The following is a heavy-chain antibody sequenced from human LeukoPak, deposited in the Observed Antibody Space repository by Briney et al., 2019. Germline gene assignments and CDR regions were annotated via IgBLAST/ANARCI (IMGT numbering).Heavy chain of an antibody. CDR1: GYTFTDYH. Sequence: GASVTVSCKAFGYTFTDYHMHWVRQPPGQGLEWMGWINPNSGDTNSEQKFQGRVTMTRDTTISTAYMELSRLRSDDTAVFYCATLMAHLDYWGQGTLVTVSS. CDR2: INPNSGDT. D-gene: IGHD2-8*01. CDR3: ATLMAHLDY. V-gene: IGHV1-2*02. J-gene: IGHJ4*02.